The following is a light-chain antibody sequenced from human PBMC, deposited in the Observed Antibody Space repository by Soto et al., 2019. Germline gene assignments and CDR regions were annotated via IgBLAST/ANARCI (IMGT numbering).Light chain of an antibody. CDR3: QSYDSSLSAWV. J-gene: IGLJ3*02. V-gene: IGLV1-40*01. CDR1: SSNIGAIYD. Sequence: QSVLTQPPSVSGAPGQRVTISCTGSSSNIGAIYDVHWYQQFPGTAPKLLIYGNRYRPSGVPDRFSGSKSGTSASLAITGLQAEDEADYYCQSYDSSLSAWVFGGGTKVTVL. CDR2: GNR.